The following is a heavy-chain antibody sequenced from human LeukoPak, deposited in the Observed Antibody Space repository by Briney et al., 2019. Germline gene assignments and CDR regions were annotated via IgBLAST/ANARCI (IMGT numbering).Heavy chain of an antibody. V-gene: IGHV4-39*01. CDR3: ARAVYGGNSGFDY. CDR1: GGSISSSSYY. J-gene: IGHJ4*02. CDR2: IYYSGST. Sequence: SETLSLTCTVSGGSISSSSYYWGWIRQPPGKGLEWIGSIYYSGSTYYNPSLKSRVTISVDTSKNQFSLKLSSVTAADTAVYYCARAVYGGNSGFDYWGQGTLVTVSS. D-gene: IGHD4-23*01.